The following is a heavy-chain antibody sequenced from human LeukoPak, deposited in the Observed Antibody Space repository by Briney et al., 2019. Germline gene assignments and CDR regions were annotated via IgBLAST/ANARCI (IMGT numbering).Heavy chain of an antibody. CDR2: IKRKTDGETK. J-gene: IGHJ3*01. V-gene: IGHV3-15*01. CDR1: GLSFSDAW. D-gene: IGHD2-8*01. Sequence: GGSLILSCAASGLSFSDAWMSWVRQAPGEGLEWIARIKRKTDGETKDYAAPVKGRFTISRDDSKSTLSLLMNSLKSEDTGVYYCVSDQYCINCVCYNDDVYDFWGQGTAVTVSS. CDR3: VSDQYCINCVCYNDDVYDF.